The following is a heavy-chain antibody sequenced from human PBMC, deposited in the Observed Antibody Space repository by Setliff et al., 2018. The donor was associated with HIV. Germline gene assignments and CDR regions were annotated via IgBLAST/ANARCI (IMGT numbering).Heavy chain of an antibody. J-gene: IGHJ3*01. V-gene: IGHV4-31*03. Sequence: KTSETLSLTCTVSGGSINTGHYYWSWIRHHPGKGLEWIAYIYYTGNTYFNPSLKSRITISIDTSKNQFSLKMSSVTAADTAVYYCARDRYAAFDVWGQGTMVTVSS. CDR1: GGSINTGHYY. CDR3: ARDRYAAFDV. D-gene: IGHD3-16*02. CDR2: IYYTGNT.